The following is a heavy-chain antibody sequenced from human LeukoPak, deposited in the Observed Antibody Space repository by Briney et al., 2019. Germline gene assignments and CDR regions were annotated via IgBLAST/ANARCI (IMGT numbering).Heavy chain of an antibody. CDR1: GYTFTSYA. D-gene: IGHD5-24*01. Sequence: ASVKVSCKASGYTFTSYAVSWVRQAPGQGLEYMGYISAYNGNTNYAQNFQGRVTMTTDTSTTTVYMELRSLRSDDTAVYYCARDPREDGYNWLDYWGQGTLVTVSS. CDR2: ISAYNGNT. CDR3: ARDPREDGYNWLDY. J-gene: IGHJ4*02. V-gene: IGHV1-18*01.